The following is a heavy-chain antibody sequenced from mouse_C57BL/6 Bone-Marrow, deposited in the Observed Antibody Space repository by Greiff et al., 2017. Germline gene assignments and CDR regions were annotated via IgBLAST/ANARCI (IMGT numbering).Heavy chain of an antibody. CDR1: GFTFSSYG. D-gene: IGHD2-13*01. Sequence: EVQGVESGGDLVKPGGSLKLSCAASGFTFSSYGMSWVRQTPDKRLEWVATISSGGSYTYYPDSVKGRFTISSYNAKNTLYLQLSSLKSEDTAMYYCARRVIYWYFDVWGTGTTVTVSS. CDR2: ISSGGSYT. J-gene: IGHJ1*03. CDR3: ARRVIYWYFDV. V-gene: IGHV5-6*01.